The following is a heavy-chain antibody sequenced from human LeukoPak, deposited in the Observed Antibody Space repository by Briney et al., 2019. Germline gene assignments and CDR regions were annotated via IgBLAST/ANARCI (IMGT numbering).Heavy chain of an antibody. CDR1: GFTFSSYS. V-gene: IGHV3-30*03. J-gene: IGHJ4*02. Sequence: GGSLRLPCAASGFTFSSYSMNWVREAPGKGLVWVADISYDGSNKYYADSVKGRFTISRDNSKNTLYLQMNSLRAEDTAVYYCAREGSSWSLGGYFDYWGQGTLVTVSS. CDR2: ISYDGSNK. D-gene: IGHD6-13*01. CDR3: AREGSSWSLGGYFDY.